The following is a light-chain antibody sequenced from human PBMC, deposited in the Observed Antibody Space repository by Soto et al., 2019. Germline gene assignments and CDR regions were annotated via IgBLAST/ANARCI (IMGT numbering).Light chain of an antibody. CDR1: GSNIGAGYD. J-gene: IGLJ3*02. CDR3: QSYDSSLSGWV. CDR2: TNS. Sequence: QSVLTQPPSVSGAPGQRVTISCSGSGSNIGAGYDVHWYQHLPGTAPKLLIYTNSRRPSGVPDRFSGSKSGTSASLAITGLQSEDEADYYCQSYDSSLSGWVFGGRTQLTVL. V-gene: IGLV1-40*01.